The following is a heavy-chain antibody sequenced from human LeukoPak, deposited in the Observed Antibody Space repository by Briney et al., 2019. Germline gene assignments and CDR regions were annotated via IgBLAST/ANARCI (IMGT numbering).Heavy chain of an antibody. CDR3: ARSYYDFRTGYYSYYFDY. J-gene: IGHJ4*02. CDR1: GGSISSSSYY. D-gene: IGHD3-3*01. V-gene: IGHV4-39*07. CDR2: IYYSGST. Sequence: SETLSLTCTVSGGSISSSSYYWGWIRQPPGKGLEWIGSIYYSGSTYYNPSLKSRVTISVDTSKNQFSLKLSSVTAADTAVYYCARSYYDFRTGYYSYYFDYWGQGTLVTVSS.